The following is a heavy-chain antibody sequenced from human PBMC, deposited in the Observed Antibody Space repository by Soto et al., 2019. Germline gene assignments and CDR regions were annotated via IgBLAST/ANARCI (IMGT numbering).Heavy chain of an antibody. CDR1: GLPHSRFA. V-gene: IGHV3-23*01. CDR3: AKDAVYNDGLWLMDH. CDR2: IYGSGGGI. D-gene: IGHD2-21*01. J-gene: IGHJ4*02. Sequence: EVQLLESGGGLVQPGGSLRLSCTASGLPHSRFAMMWVRQAPGEGLECVSGIYGSGGGIEYADSVKGRFTISRDNSKNTVYLQMTDLRADDTALYYCAKDAVYNDGLWLMDHWGQGTQVTVSS.